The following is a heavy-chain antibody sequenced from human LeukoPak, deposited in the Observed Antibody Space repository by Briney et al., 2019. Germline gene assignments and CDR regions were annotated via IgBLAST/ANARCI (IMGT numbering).Heavy chain of an antibody. V-gene: IGHV1-69*04. CDR2: IIPILGIA. Sequence: ASVKVSCKASGGTFSSYAISWVRQAPGQGLEWMGRIIPILGIANYAQKFQGRVTITADKSTSTAYMELSSLRSEDTAVYYCARGGPSIVATPSAFDYWGQGTLVTVSS. CDR3: ARGGPSIVATPSAFDY. D-gene: IGHD5-12*01. CDR1: GGTFSSYA. J-gene: IGHJ4*02.